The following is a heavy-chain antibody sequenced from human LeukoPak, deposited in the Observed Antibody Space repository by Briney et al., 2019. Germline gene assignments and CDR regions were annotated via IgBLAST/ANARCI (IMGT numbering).Heavy chain of an antibody. CDR1: GYSISSGYY. J-gene: IGHJ4*02. V-gene: IGHV4-38-2*02. D-gene: IGHD4-17*01. CDR2: IYHSGST. Sequence: SETLSLTCTVSGYSISSGYYWGWIRQPPGKGLEWIGSIYHSGSTNYNPSLKSRVTISVGTSKNQFSLKLSSVTAADTAVYYCARLPKSGDYENPFDYWGQGTLVTVSS. CDR3: ARLPKSGDYENPFDY.